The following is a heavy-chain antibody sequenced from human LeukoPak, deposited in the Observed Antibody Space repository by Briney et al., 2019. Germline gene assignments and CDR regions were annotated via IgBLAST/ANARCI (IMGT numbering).Heavy chain of an antibody. Sequence: ASVKVSCKSSGYTFTSYGISWVRQAPGPGLEWMGWISAYNGNTNYAQKLQGRVTMTTDTSTSTDYMELRSLRSDDTAVYYCAREEDGSSTSMPPGYFDYWGQGTLVTVSS. CDR3: AREEDGSSTSMPPGYFDY. CDR1: GYTFTSYG. D-gene: IGHD2-2*01. V-gene: IGHV1-18*01. J-gene: IGHJ4*02. CDR2: ISAYNGNT.